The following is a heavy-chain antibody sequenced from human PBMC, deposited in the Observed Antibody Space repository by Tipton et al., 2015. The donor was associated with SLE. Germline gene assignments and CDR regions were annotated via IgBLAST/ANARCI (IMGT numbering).Heavy chain of an antibody. D-gene: IGHD3-22*01. CDR1: GFTFSNNN. CDR2: ILYDGTDK. V-gene: IGHV3-30*02. Sequence: SGFTFSNNNMHWVRQAPGKGLEWVTFILYDGTDKYYVDSVKGRFTISRDNSINTLYLQMNSLRAEDTAVFYCAKDRDFYDSSGSAAFDVWGQGTMVTVSS. J-gene: IGHJ3*01. CDR3: AKDRDFYDSSGSAAFDV.